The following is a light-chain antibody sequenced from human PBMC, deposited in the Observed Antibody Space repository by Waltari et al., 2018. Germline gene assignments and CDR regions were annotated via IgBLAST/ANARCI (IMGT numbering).Light chain of an antibody. CDR3: LQHKSGWT. CDR2: GAS. CDR1: QDIGTH. V-gene: IGKV1-17*01. J-gene: IGKJ1*01. Sequence: DIQMTQSPSSLPASVGDRVTITCRASQDIGTHLDWYQQKPGKAPKRLIFGASNLQSGVPSTFSGSGSATEFTLTISSLQPEDFATYYCLQHKSGWTFGQGTKV.